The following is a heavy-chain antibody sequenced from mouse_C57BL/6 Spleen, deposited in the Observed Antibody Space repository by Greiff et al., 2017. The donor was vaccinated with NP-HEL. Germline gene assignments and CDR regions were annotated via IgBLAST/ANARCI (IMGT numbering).Heavy chain of an antibody. V-gene: IGHV5-17*01. CDR2: ISSGSSTI. CDR3: ARDYGSSYYAMDY. J-gene: IGHJ4*01. CDR1: GFTFSDYG. Sequence: EVMLVESGGGLVKPGGSLKLSCAASGFTFSDYGMHWVRQAPEKGLEWVAYISSGSSTIYYADTVTGRFTISRDNAKHTLFLQMTSLRSEDTAIYYFARDYGSSYYAMDYWGQGTSVTVSS. D-gene: IGHD1-1*01.